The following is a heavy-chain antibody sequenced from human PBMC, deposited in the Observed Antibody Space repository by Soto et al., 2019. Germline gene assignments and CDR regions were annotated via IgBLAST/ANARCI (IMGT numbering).Heavy chain of an antibody. CDR1: GFTFSSYG. V-gene: IGHV3-30*03. J-gene: IGHJ6*02. CDR2: ISYYGSNK. CDR3: AASTLCTSCYLASHVDYYYYYGMDV. Sequence: QVQLVESGGGVVQPGRSLRLSCAASGFTFSSYGMHWVRQAPGKGLEWVAVISYYGSNKYYADYVKGRFTIYRDNSKKTPYLQMNSLRAEDTAVYYCAASTLCTSCYLASHVDYYYYYGMDVWGQGTTGTVSS. D-gene: IGHD2-2*01.